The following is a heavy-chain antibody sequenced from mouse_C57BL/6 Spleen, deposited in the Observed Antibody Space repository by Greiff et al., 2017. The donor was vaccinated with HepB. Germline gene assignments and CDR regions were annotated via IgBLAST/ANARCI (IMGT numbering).Heavy chain of an antibody. Sequence: EVQLQQSGPELVKPGASVKISCKASGYTFTDYYMNWVKQSHGKSLEWIGDINPNNGGTSYNQKFKGKATLTVDKSSSTAYMELRSLTSEDSAVYYWARKGASSGYNYAMDYWGQGTSVTVSS. CDR2: INPNNGGT. CDR1: GYTFTDYY. V-gene: IGHV1-26*01. D-gene: IGHD3-2*02. J-gene: IGHJ4*01. CDR3: ARKGASSGYNYAMDY.